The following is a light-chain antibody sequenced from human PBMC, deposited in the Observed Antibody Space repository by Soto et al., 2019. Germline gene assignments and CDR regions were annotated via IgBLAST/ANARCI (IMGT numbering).Light chain of an antibody. CDR2: GAS. J-gene: IGKJ2*01. Sequence: EIVLTQSPGTLSLSPGERATLSCRASQSVSSSYLAWYQQRPGQAPRLLMYGASSRATGIPDRFSGSGSGADFTLTISRLEPEDFAVYYCHQYGGSPPTFGQGTKLQIK. V-gene: IGKV3-20*01. CDR1: QSVSSSY. CDR3: HQYGGSPPT.